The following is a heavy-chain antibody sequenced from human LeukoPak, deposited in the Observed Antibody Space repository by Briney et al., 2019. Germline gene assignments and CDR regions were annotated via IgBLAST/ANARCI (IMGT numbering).Heavy chain of an antibody. CDR1: GYSISNDYY. V-gene: IGHV4-38-2*02. J-gene: IGHJ4*02. CDR2: LSQRGGT. D-gene: IGHD3-16*01. Sequence: SETLSLTCTVSGYSISNDYYWVWIRQPPGKGLEWIGSLSQRGGTYYNPSLRSRVTISEDTSKNQFSLKLTSVTAADTAVYYCARDPDPGGLDYWGQGTLVTVSS. CDR3: ARDPDPGGLDY.